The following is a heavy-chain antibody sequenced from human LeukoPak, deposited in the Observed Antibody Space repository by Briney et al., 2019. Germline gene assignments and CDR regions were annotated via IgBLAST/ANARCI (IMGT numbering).Heavy chain of an antibody. CDR1: GFTFSSYA. V-gene: IGHV3-30-3*01. Sequence: GGSLRLSCAASGFTFSSYAMSWVRQAPGKGLEWVAVISYGGSNKYYADSVKGRFTISRDNSKNTLYLQMNSLRAEDTAVYYCARDDWGDTHSDRFDYWGQGTLVTVSS. D-gene: IGHD7-27*01. J-gene: IGHJ4*02. CDR3: ARDDWGDTHSDRFDY. CDR2: ISYGGSNK.